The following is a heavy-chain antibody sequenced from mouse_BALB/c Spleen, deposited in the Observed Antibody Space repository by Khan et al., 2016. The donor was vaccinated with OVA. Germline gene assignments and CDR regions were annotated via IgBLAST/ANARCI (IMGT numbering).Heavy chain of an antibody. J-gene: IGHJ3*01. CDR3: SMLYYSCLAD. CDR2: INPSNGRT. Sequence: VQLQESGAELVKPGASVILSCKTSGYTFTTYWMHWVKQRPGQGLEWIGEINPSNGRTNYNEKLKTKATLTVDKSSSTAYIQISSLTSEDSAVXYCSMLYYSCLADWGQGTLVSVSA. D-gene: IGHD2-1*01. V-gene: IGHV1S81*02. CDR1: GYTFTTYW.